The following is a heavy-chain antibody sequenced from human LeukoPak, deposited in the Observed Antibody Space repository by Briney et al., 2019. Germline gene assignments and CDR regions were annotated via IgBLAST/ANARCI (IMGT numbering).Heavy chain of an antibody. CDR1: GFTFSSYW. Sequence: PGGSLRLSCAASGFTFSSYWMSWVRQAPGEGLEWVSSISSSSSYIYYADSVKGRFTISRDNDKNSLYLQMNSLRAEDTAVYYCAGTYYYDSSGYDYWGQGTLVTVSS. V-gene: IGHV3-21*01. CDR2: ISSSSSYI. J-gene: IGHJ4*02. CDR3: AGTYYYDSSGYDY. D-gene: IGHD3-22*01.